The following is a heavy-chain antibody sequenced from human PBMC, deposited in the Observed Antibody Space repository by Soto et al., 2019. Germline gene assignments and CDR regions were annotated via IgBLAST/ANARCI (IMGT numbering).Heavy chain of an antibody. CDR1: GFTFSSYW. CDR3: ARGGLGTYLLDF. Sequence: EVQLVESGGGLVQPGGSLRLSCAASGFTFSSYWMHWVRQAPGKGLVWVSRIKGDESGTNYADSVKGRFTISRDNAKNTLHLQMNSLRAEDTAVYYCARGGLGTYLLDFWGQGTLVTVSS. D-gene: IGHD3-10*01. J-gene: IGHJ4*02. CDR2: IKGDESGT. V-gene: IGHV3-74*01.